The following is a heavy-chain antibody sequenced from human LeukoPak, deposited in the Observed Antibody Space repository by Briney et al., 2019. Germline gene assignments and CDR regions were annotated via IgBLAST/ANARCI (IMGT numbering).Heavy chain of an antibody. Sequence: SETLSLTCAVYGGSFSGYYWSWIRQPPGKGLEWIGEVNHSGSTNYNPSLKSRVTISVDTSKNQFSLKLSSVTAADTAVYYCARDYDSSGYYDYWGQGTLVTVSS. CDR1: GGSFSGYY. J-gene: IGHJ4*02. V-gene: IGHV4-34*01. CDR3: ARDYDSSGYYDY. CDR2: VNHSGST. D-gene: IGHD3-22*01.